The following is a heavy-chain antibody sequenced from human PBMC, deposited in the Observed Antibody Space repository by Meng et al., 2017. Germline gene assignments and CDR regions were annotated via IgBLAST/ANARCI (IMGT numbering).Heavy chain of an antibody. CDR2: IKCDGSEK. V-gene: IGHV3-52*01. CDR1: GFTFSNSW. Sequence: GESLNISCAASGFTFSNSWMYWVCQAPEKGLEWVADIKCDGSEKYYVDSVKGRLTISRDNAKNSLYLQVSSLRVEDLTVYYCKSPPIAAAGRFDFWGQGTLVTVSS. CDR3: KSPPIAAAGRFDF. D-gene: IGHD6-13*01. J-gene: IGHJ4*02.